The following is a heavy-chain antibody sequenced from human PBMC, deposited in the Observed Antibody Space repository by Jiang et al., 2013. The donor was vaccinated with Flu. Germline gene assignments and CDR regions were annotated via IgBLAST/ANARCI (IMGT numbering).Heavy chain of an antibody. D-gene: IGHD4-11*01. CDR2: IKQDGSEK. Sequence: RLSCAASGFTFSSYWMSWVRQAPGKGLEWVANIKQDGSEKYYVDSVKGRFTISRDNAKNSLYLQMNSLRAEDTAVYYCARRLSNYVGQYYFDYWGQGTLVTVSS. V-gene: IGHV3-7*01. CDR1: GFTFSSYW. J-gene: IGHJ4*02. CDR3: ARRLSNYVGQYYFDY.